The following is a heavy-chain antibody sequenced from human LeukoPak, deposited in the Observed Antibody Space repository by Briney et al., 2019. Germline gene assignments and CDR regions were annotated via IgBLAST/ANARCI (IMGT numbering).Heavy chain of an antibody. V-gene: IGHV1-2*02. CDR3: ARSMVTYYYYYYYMDV. CDR1: GYTFTGYY. Sequence: VASVKVSCKASGYTFTGYYMHWVRQAPGQGLEWMGWINPNSGGTNYAQKFQGRVTMTRDTSISTAYMELSSLRSEDTAVYYCARSMVTYYYYYYYMDVWGKGTTVTVSS. CDR2: INPNSGGT. D-gene: IGHD5-18*01. J-gene: IGHJ6*03.